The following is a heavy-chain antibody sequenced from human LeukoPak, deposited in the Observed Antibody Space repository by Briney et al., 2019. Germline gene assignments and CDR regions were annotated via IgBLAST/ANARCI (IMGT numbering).Heavy chain of an antibody. Sequence: PGGSLRLSCAASGFTVRSNYMSWVRQAPGKGLEWVSVIYSGGNTYYTDSVKGRFTISRDISKNTVYLQMNSLRAEDTAVYYCARDMSVEYRTKGSGKGSAFDIWGQGTMVTVSS. J-gene: IGHJ3*02. CDR2: IYSGGNT. V-gene: IGHV3-53*01. D-gene: IGHD2/OR15-2a*01. CDR1: GFTVRSNY. CDR3: ARDMSVEYRTKGSGKGSAFDI.